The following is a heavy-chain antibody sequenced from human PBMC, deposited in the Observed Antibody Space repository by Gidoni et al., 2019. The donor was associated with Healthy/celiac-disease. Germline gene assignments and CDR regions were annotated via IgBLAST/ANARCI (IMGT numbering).Heavy chain of an antibody. CDR1: GFTFSSYS. V-gene: IGHV3-21*01. D-gene: IGHD5-12*01. CDR3: AREIGGYDLAYYYYYGMDV. CDR2: ISSSSSYI. J-gene: IGHJ6*02. Sequence: EVQLVESGGGLVKLGGSLRLSCAASGFTFSSYSMNWGRQAPGKGLEWVSSISSSSSYIYYADSVKGRFTISRDNAKNSLYLQMNSLRAEDTAVYYCAREIGGYDLAYYYYYGMDVWGQGTTVTVSS.